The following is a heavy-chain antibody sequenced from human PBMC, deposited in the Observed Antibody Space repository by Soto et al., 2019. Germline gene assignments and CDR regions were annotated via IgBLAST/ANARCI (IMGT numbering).Heavy chain of an antibody. CDR3: ARVGRGTSGYFDY. J-gene: IGHJ4*02. Sequence: QVQLVQSGAEVKKPGASVKVSCKASGYTFTSYDIHWVRQAPGQGLEWMGWMNPNTGNAASAQKFQGRVTMTRNTSIRTAYMQLSRLRSEDTAVYFCARVGRGTSGYFDYWGQGTLVTVSS. V-gene: IGHV1-8*01. CDR1: GYTFTSYD. CDR2: MNPNTGNA. D-gene: IGHD6-19*01.